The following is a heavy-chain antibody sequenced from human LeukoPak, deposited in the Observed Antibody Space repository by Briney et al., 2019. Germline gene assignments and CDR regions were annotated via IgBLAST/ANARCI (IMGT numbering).Heavy chain of an antibody. V-gene: IGHV4-34*01. D-gene: IGHD6-13*01. CDR2: INHSGST. Sequence: SEALSLTCAVSGGSFSGYYSSWIRQPPGTGREWMGEINHSGSTNYNPSPKSRVTISVDTSKNQFSLKLSSVTAADTAVYYCAAFRIAAAGTLGRLDYWGQGTLVTVSS. J-gene: IGHJ4*02. CDR1: GGSFSGYY. CDR3: AAFRIAAAGTLGRLDY.